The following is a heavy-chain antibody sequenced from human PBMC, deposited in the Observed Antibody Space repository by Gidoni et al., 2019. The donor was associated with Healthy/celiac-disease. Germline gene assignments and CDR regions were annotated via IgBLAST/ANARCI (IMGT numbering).Heavy chain of an antibody. V-gene: IGHV3-20*01. CDR3: ARDRVGEYSLWMDV. J-gene: IGHJ6*02. CDR2: IDWNGGST. CDR1: GFTFDDYG. D-gene: IGHD2-21*01. Sequence: ELPLVESGGGVVRLGGSLRLPCAASGFTFDDYGMGWVCQAPGKGLEGVSGIDWNGGSTGYADSVKGRFTISRDNAKNSLYLQMNSLRAEDTALYHCARDRVGEYSLWMDVWGQGTTVTVSS.